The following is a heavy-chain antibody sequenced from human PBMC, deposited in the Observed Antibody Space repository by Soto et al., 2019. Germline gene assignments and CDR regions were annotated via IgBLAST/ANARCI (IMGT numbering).Heavy chain of an antibody. CDR1: GGSISGYY. J-gene: IGHJ6*02. Sequence: PSETLSLTCTVFGGSISGYYWSWIRQPPGKGLEWIGYIYYSGSTNYNPSLKSRVTISVDTSKNQFSLKLSSVTAADTAVYYCARGILYYGMDVWGQGTTVTVSS. V-gene: IGHV4-59*01. CDR3: ARGILYYGMDV. CDR2: IYYSGST. D-gene: IGHD2-21*01.